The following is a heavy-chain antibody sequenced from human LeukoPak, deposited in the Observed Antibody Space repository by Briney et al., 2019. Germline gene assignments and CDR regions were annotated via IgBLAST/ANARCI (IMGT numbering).Heavy chain of an antibody. Sequence: ETSETLSLTCTVSGDSISSYYWTWIRQPAGKGLEWIGSIYHSGSTYYNPSLKSRVTISVDTSKNQFSLKLSSVTAADTAVYYCARHHYGSGSYYQHWGQGTLVTVSS. D-gene: IGHD3-10*01. CDR2: IYHSGST. V-gene: IGHV4-38-2*02. CDR1: GDSISSYY. CDR3: ARHHYGSGSYYQH. J-gene: IGHJ4*02.